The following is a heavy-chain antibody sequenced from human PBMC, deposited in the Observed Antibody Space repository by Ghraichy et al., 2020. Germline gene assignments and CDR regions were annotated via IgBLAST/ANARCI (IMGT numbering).Heavy chain of an antibody. V-gene: IGHV4-39*07. CDR3: VRGSGKGFAF. CDR2: ASYNGRT. J-gene: IGHJ4*02. Sequence: SETLSLTCNVSGGSMTSGPYTLGWIRQPPGQGLEWMTYASYNGRTYYHPSLKSRLTMSLDTAKNMFYLSLRSAAAADTAIYYCVRGSGKGFAFWGPGTLVTVSS. CDR1: GGSMTSGPYT. D-gene: IGHD1-1*01.